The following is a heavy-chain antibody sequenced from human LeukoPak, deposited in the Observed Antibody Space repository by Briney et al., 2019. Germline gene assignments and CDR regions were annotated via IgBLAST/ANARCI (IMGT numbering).Heavy chain of an antibody. CDR2: ISSSGSTI. D-gene: IGHD3-10*02. Sequence: LSLTCVVSGDSITSGGYSWSWVRQAPGKGLEWVSYISSSGSTIYYADSVKGRFTISRDNAKNSLYLQMNSLRAEDTAVYYCAELGITMIGGVWGKGTTVTISS. CDR3: AELGITMIGGV. V-gene: IGHV3-11*04. CDR1: GDSITSGGYS. J-gene: IGHJ6*04.